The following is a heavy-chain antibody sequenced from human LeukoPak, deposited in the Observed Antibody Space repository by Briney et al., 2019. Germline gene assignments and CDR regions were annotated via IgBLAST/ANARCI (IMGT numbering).Heavy chain of an antibody. J-gene: IGHJ4*02. V-gene: IGHV1-46*01. CDR2: INPSGGST. Sequence: GASVKVSCKASGYTXTSYYMHWVRQAPGQGLEWMGIINPSGGSTSYAQKFQGRVTMTRDTSTSTVYMELSSLRSEDTAVYFCARGIVVANFDYWGQGTLVTVSS. CDR3: ARGIVVANFDY. D-gene: IGHD6-19*01. CDR1: GYTXTSYY.